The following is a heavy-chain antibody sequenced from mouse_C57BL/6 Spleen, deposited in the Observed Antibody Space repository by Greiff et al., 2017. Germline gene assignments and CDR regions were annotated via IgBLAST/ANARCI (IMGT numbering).Heavy chain of an antibody. J-gene: IGHJ2*01. D-gene: IGHD1-1*01. Sequence: QVHVKQPGAELLKPGASVKLSCKASGYTFTSYWMQWVKQRPGQGLEWIGEIDPSDSYTNYNQKFKGKATLTVDTSSSTAYMQLSSLTSEDSAVYYCARYYYGSRVDYWGQGTTLTVSS. V-gene: IGHV1-50*01. CDR3: ARYYYGSRVDY. CDR1: GYTFTSYW. CDR2: IDPSDSYT.